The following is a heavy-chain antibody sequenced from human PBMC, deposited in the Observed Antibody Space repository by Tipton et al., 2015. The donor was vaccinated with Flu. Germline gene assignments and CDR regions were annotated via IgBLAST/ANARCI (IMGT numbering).Heavy chain of an antibody. CDR3: ARRGVRELPFDP. J-gene: IGHJ5*02. Sequence: TLSLTCTVSGGSISSSSYYWGWIRQPPGKGLEWIGSIYYSGSTYYNPSLKSRVTISVDTSKNQFSLKLSSVTDADTAVYYCARRGVRELPFDPWGQGTLVTVSS. CDR1: GGSISSSSYY. V-gene: IGHV4-39*01. CDR2: IYYSGST. D-gene: IGHD1-26*01.